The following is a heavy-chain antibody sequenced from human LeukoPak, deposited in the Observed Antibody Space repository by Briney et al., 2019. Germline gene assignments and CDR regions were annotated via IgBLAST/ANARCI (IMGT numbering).Heavy chain of an antibody. J-gene: IGHJ4*02. D-gene: IGHD3-16*01. V-gene: IGHV3-33*01. CDR3: ARDMGGPDY. Sequence: GGSLRLSCAASGFTFSSYGMHWVRQAPGKGLEWVAAIWYDGSNKYYADSVKGRFTISRDNSKNTLYLQMSSLRAEDTAVYYCARDMGGPDYWGQGTLVTVSP. CDR2: IWYDGSNK. CDR1: GFTFSSYG.